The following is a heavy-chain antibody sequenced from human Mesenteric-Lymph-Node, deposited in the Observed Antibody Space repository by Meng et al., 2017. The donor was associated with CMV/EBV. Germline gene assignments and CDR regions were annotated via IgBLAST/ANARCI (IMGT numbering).Heavy chain of an antibody. CDR2: MYAGGST. Sequence: GESLKISCAASGFSASSNYMSWARQAPGRGLEWVSVMYAGGSTYYADTVKGRFTISRDNSKNTVYLQMNYLRAEDTARYYCAKEIFGVPRGAFDVWGQGTMVTVSS. CDR1: GFSASSNY. V-gene: IGHV3-53*01. D-gene: IGHD2-2*01. J-gene: IGHJ3*01. CDR3: AKEIFGVPRGAFDV.